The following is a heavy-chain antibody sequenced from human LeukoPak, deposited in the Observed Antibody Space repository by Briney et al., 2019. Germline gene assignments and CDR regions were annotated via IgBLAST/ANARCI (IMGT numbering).Heavy chain of an antibody. D-gene: IGHD1-1*01. CDR2: ISYDGSNK. J-gene: IGHJ3*02. Sequence: PGGSLRLSCAASGFTFSSYAMHWVRQAPGKGLERVAVISYDGSNKYYADSVKGRFTISRDNSKNTLFLQMNSLRAEDTAVYYCARDLTNIHTTGSTYDAIDIWGQGTMVTVSS. V-gene: IGHV3-30*04. CDR3: ARDLTNIHTTGSTYDAIDI. CDR1: GFTFSSYA.